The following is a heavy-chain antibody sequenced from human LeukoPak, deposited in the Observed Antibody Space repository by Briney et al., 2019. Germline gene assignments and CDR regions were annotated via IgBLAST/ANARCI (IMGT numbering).Heavy chain of an antibody. D-gene: IGHD3-3*01. CDR3: ARGRTSHRCDFWSGSLNWFDP. CDR1: GYTFTGYY. J-gene: IGHJ5*02. Sequence: GASVKVSCKASGYTFTGYYMHWVRQAPGQGLEWMGWINPNSGGTNYAQKFQGRVTMTRDTSISTAYMELSRLRSDDTAVYYCARGRTSHRCDFWSGSLNWFDPWGQGTLVTVSS. CDR2: INPNSGGT. V-gene: IGHV1-2*02.